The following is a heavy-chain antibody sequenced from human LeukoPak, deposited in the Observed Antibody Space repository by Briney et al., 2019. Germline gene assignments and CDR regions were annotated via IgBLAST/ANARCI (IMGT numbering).Heavy chain of an antibody. CDR2: ISGSRGST. D-gene: IGHD1-26*01. CDR3: AKAQYSGNYPYFDS. Sequence: GGSLRLSCAASGFTFSSYAMSWARQPPGKGLEWVSAISGSRGSTYYADCVKGRFTISRDNSKNTLYLQMNSLRAEDTAVYYCAKAQYSGNYPYFDSWGQGALVTVSS. V-gene: IGHV3-23*01. J-gene: IGHJ4*02. CDR1: GFTFSSYA.